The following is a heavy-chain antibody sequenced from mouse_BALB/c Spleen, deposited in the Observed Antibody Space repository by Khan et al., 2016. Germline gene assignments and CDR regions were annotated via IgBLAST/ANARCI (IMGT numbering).Heavy chain of an antibody. CDR2: IKTYSGES. Sequence: QIQLVQSGPELKQPGETVKISCKASGYALTNYGMNWANQAPGKGLKCMGLIKTYSGESTYSVDFNGRFAFSLETSASSAYFQINSIKNEDMAKYFCARRRLLSLCDPLSHWGQGTSVTISS. D-gene: IGHD3-2*02. CDR3: ARRRLLSLCDPLSH. CDR1: GYALTNYG. V-gene: IGHV9-1*02. J-gene: IGHJ4*01.